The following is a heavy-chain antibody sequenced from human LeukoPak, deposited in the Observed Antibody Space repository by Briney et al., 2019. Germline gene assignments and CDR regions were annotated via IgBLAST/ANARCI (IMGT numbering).Heavy chain of an antibody. D-gene: IGHD6-13*01. Sequence: SETLSLTCTVSGGSISSYYWSWIRQPAGKGLEWIGRIYTSGGTNYNPSLKSRVTMSVDTSKNQFSLKLSSVTAADTAVYYCARKGYVAAAVVFDYWGQGTLVTVSS. CDR3: ARKGYVAAAVVFDY. CDR1: GGSISSYY. CDR2: IYTSGGT. J-gene: IGHJ4*02. V-gene: IGHV4-4*07.